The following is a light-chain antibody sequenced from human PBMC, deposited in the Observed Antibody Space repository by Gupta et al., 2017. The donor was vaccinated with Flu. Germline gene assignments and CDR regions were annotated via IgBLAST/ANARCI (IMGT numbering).Light chain of an antibody. J-gene: IGLJ3*02. CDR3: NSYTTSSTWV. CDR2: DVS. V-gene: IGLV2-14*04. CDR1: SSDVGGYNY. Sequence: SSDVGGYNYVSWYQQHPGKAPKLMIFDVSNRPSGVSNRFSGSKSGNTASLTISGLQAEDEADYYCNSYTTSSTWVFGGGTKLTVL.